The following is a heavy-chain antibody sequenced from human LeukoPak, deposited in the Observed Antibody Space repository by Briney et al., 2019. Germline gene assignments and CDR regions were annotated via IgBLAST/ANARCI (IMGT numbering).Heavy chain of an antibody. Sequence: GGSLRLSCAASGFTVSSNYMSWVRQAPGKGLEWVSYISSSSSTIYYADSVKGRFTISRDNAKNSLYLQMNSLRAEDTAAYYCARDRIEQQRTLGRSSNYYYYYYMDVWGKGTTVTVSS. CDR2: ISSSSSTI. J-gene: IGHJ6*03. CDR3: ARDRIEQQRTLGRSSNYYYYYYMDV. CDR1: GFTVSSNY. V-gene: IGHV3-48*01. D-gene: IGHD6-13*01.